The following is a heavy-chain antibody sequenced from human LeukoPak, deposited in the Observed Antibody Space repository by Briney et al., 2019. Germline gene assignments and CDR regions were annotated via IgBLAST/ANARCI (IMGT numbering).Heavy chain of an antibody. Sequence: PGGSLRLSCAASGFTFSSYGMHWVRQAPGKGLEWVAVISYDGSNKYYADSVKGRFTISRDNSKNTLYLQMNSLRAEDTAVYYCAKDLGIDPWYEPWFDPWGQGTLVTVSS. J-gene: IGHJ5*02. CDR2: ISYDGSNK. D-gene: IGHD6-13*01. CDR3: AKDLGIDPWYEPWFDP. V-gene: IGHV3-30*18. CDR1: GFTFSSYG.